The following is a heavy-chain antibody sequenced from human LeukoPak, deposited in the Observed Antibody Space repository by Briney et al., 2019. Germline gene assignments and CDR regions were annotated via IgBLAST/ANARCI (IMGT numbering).Heavy chain of an antibody. CDR3: ARDWTTYYYDSSVPNGDAFDI. V-gene: IGHV1-2*02. CDR2: INPNSGGT. J-gene: IGHJ3*02. D-gene: IGHD3-22*01. CDR1: GYTFTGYY. Sequence: GASVKVSCKASGYTFTGYYMHWVRQAPGQGLEWMGWINPNSGGTNYAQKFQGRVTITADESTSTAYMELSSLRSEDTAVYYCARDWTTYYYDSSVPNGDAFDIWGQGTMVTVSS.